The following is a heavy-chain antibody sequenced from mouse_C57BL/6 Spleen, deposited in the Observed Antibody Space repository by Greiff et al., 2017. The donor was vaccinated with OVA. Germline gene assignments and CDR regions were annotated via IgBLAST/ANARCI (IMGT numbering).Heavy chain of an antibody. Sequence: QVQLQQPGPELVKPGASVKISCKASGYAFSSSWMNWVKQRPGKGLEWIGRIYPGDGDTNYNGKFKGKATLTADKSSSTAYMQLSSLTSEDSAVYFCARRDDWYFDVWGTGTTVTVSS. D-gene: IGHD3-3*01. CDR1: GYAFSSSW. CDR2: IYPGDGDT. V-gene: IGHV1-82*01. CDR3: ARRDDWYFDV. J-gene: IGHJ1*03.